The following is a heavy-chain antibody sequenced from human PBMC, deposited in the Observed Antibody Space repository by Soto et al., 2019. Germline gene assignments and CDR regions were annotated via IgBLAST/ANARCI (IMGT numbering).Heavy chain of an antibody. Sequence: GGSLRLSCAASGFTLSHAWMNWVRQAPGKGLEWVGRIKSKTDGGTTDYAAPVKGRFTISRDDSKNTLYLQMNSLKTEDTAVYYCTTEGYDFWSGYYGSYGMDVWGQGTTVTVSS. V-gene: IGHV3-15*07. CDR2: IKSKTDGGTT. CDR3: TTEGYDFWSGYYGSYGMDV. CDR1: GFTLSHAW. J-gene: IGHJ6*02. D-gene: IGHD3-3*01.